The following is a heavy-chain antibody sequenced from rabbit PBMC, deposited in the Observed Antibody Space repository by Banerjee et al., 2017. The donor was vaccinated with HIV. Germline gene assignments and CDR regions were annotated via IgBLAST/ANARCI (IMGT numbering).Heavy chain of an antibody. V-gene: IGHV1S45*01. J-gene: IGHJ6*01. D-gene: IGHD4-2*01. CDR1: GFSFSANYV. Sequence: QEQLEESGGDLVKPGASLTLTCTASGFSFSANYVMCWVRQAPGKGLEWIACIYAGNSVNTYYASWAKGRFTISKTSSTTVTLQMTSLTAADTATYFCARDAGNYSYGMDLWGPGTLVTVS. CDR2: IYAGNSVNT. CDR3: ARDAGNYSYGMDL.